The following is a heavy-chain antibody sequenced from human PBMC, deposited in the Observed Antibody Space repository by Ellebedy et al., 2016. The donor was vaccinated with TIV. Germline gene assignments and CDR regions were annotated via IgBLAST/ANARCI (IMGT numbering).Heavy chain of an antibody. CDR1: GGSISSSNY. CDR3: VRGRIRFGEGPFGY. Sequence: SETLSLTXTVSGGSISSSNYWGLVRQPPGKGLEWIGSIYYSGTIYYAPSLKSRVTISEDTSKNQLSLKMSSVTAADTAVYYCVRGRIRFGEGPFGYWGQGTLVTVSS. V-gene: IGHV4-39*02. CDR2: IYYSGTI. D-gene: IGHD3-10*01. J-gene: IGHJ4*02.